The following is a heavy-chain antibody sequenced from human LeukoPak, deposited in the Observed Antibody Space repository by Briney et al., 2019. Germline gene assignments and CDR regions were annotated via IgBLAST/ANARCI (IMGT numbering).Heavy chain of an antibody. CDR1: GYTFSAHY. D-gene: IGHD2-2*01. V-gene: IGHV1-2*02. Sequence: ASVKVSCKASGYTFSAHYIHWVRQAPGQGLEWMAWINPNNGGGSSAQKFRGRVTMTRDTSINTAYMELSSLRSDDTAMYYCARDGTVVEPAAMYAFDIWGQGTTVTVS. CDR3: ARDGTVVEPAAMYAFDI. J-gene: IGHJ3*02. CDR2: INPNNGGG.